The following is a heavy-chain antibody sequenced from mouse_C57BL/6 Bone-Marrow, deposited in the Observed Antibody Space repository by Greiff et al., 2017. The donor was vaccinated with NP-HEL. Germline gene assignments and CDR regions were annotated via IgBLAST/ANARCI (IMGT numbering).Heavy chain of an antibody. CDR3: ARTTTVVATDAMDY. J-gene: IGHJ4*01. V-gene: IGHV1-59*01. CDR2: IDPSDSYT. CDR1: GYTFTSYW. Sequence: VQLQQPGAELVRPGTSVKLSCKASGYTFTSYWMHWVKQRPGQGLEWIGVIDPSDSYTNYNQKFKGKATLTVDTSSSTAYMQLSSLTSEDSAVYYCARTTTVVATDAMDYWGQGTSVTVSS. D-gene: IGHD1-1*01.